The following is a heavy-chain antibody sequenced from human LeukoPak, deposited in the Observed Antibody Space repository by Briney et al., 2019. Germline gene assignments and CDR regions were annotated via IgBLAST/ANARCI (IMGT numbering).Heavy chain of an antibody. Sequence: GGSLRLSCAASGFIFSSYWMHWVRQAPGKGLVWVSRINSDGSSTNYADSVKGRFTISRDNAKNSLYLQMNSLRAEDTAVYYCARDQGYCTNGVCYGPYYGMDVWGQGTTVTVSS. D-gene: IGHD2-8*01. CDR2: INSDGSST. CDR1: GFIFSSYW. J-gene: IGHJ6*02. CDR3: ARDQGYCTNGVCYGPYYGMDV. V-gene: IGHV3-74*01.